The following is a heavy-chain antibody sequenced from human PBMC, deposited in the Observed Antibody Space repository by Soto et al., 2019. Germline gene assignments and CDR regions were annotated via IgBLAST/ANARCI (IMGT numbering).Heavy chain of an antibody. CDR2: ISGSGGMT. CDR1: GFAFGNYP. D-gene: IGHD3-22*01. J-gene: IGHJ6*02. Sequence: GESLKISCVASGFAFGNYPMAWVRQTPGKGLQWISTISGSGGMTDYEDSVRGRFTVSIDHSKDTVHLQMTSLRAEDTAVYYCARDLRLFDTSGYYNHYHYGMDVWGQGTMVTVSS. V-gene: IGHV3-23*01. CDR3: ARDLRLFDTSGYYNHYHYGMDV.